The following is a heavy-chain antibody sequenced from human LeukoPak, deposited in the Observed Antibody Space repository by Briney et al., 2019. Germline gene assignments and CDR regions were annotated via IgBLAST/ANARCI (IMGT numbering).Heavy chain of an antibody. Sequence: SGGSLRLSCVASGFTFSDYAMNWVRQAPGKGLEWVSHVGGGGGDTYYADSVKGRFTISRDNRKNTMYLQLTSLRADDAAVYFCAKDIIQRNGVYDAFDIWGPGTMVTVSS. CDR2: VGGGGGDT. J-gene: IGHJ3*02. V-gene: IGHV3-23*01. CDR1: GFTFSDYA. D-gene: IGHD5-18*01. CDR3: AKDIIQRNGVYDAFDI.